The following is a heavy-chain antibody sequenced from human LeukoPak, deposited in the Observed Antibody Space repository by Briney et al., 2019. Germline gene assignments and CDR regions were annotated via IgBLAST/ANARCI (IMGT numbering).Heavy chain of an antibody. V-gene: IGHV3-11*01. D-gene: IGHD3-16*01. Sequence: GGYLRVSCAASGFSLSDYYMTWIRQAPGKGLEWVSYITSSGSTIYYADSVKGPFTVSRDNGKKSLYLQMNSLRAEDTAVYYCARDLGELDFYMDVWGKGTTVTVSS. CDR2: ITSSGSTI. CDR3: ARDLGELDFYMDV. J-gene: IGHJ6*03. CDR1: GFSLSDYY.